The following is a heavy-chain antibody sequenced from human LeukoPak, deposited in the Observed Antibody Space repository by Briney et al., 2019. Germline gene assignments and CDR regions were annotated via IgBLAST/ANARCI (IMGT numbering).Heavy chain of an antibody. CDR2: ISGSGATT. D-gene: IGHD6-13*01. J-gene: IGHJ4*02. CDR1: GFTFSSYA. CDR3: AKAGSSWLNYFDY. Sequence: PGGSLRLSCAASGFTFSSYAMTWVRQAPGKGLEWVSTISGSGATTYYADSVKGRFTISRDNSKNTLSLQMNSLRAADTAVYYCAKAGSSWLNYFDYWGQGTLVTVSS. V-gene: IGHV3-23*01.